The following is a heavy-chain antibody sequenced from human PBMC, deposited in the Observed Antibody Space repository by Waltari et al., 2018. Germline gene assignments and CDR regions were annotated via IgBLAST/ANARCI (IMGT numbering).Heavy chain of an antibody. CDR3: AREVYVAAAGKAPDY. J-gene: IGHJ4*02. D-gene: IGHD6-13*01. Sequence: QVQLVQSGAEVKKPGASVKVSCKASGYTFTGYYMHWVRQAPGQGLEWMGWINPNSGGTNYAQKFQGRVTMTRDTSISTAYMELSRLRSDDTAVYYCAREVYVAAAGKAPDYWGQGTLVTVSS. CDR2: INPNSGGT. CDR1: GYTFTGYY. V-gene: IGHV1-2*02.